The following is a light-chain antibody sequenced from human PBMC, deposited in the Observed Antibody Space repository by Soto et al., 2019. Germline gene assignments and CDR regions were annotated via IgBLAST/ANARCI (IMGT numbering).Light chain of an antibody. CDR2: SAS. Sequence: EIVLTQSPGTLSLSPGETATLSCRASETVDTSSLGWYQQKPGRAPSLLIYSASRRATGIPDRFDASGSATDFTLTISRLEPEDFSVYYCHQYGSSPLTFGRGTKVDIK. V-gene: IGKV3-20*01. CDR3: HQYGSSPLT. J-gene: IGKJ4*01. CDR1: ETVDTSS.